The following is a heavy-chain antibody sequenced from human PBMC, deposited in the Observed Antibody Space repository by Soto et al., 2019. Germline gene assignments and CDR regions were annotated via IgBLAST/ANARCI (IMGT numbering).Heavy chain of an antibody. Sequence: PGGSLRLSCAASGFTFITYSMNWVRRAPGKGLEWVSYISYTSTTIYYADSVRGRFTISRDNVKNSLFLRMNSLRDEDTAVYYCARDNGLAGSFDPWGQGTLVTVS. D-gene: IGHD2-21*01. CDR2: ISYTSTTI. V-gene: IGHV3-48*02. CDR1: GFTFITYS. J-gene: IGHJ5*02. CDR3: ARDNGLAGSFDP.